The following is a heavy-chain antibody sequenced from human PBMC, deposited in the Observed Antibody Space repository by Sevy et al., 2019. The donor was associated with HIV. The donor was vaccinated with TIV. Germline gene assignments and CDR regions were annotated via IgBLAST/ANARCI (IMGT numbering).Heavy chain of an antibody. D-gene: IGHD4-4*01. J-gene: IGHJ4*02. V-gene: IGHV3-30-3*01. Sequence: GGSLRLSCAASGFTFSSYAMHWVRQAPGNGLEWVAVISYDGSNKYYADSVKGRFTISRDNSKNTLYLQMNSLRAEDTAVYYCARDPTATRDYFDYWGQGTLVTVSS. CDR2: ISYDGSNK. CDR3: ARDPTATRDYFDY. CDR1: GFTFSSYA.